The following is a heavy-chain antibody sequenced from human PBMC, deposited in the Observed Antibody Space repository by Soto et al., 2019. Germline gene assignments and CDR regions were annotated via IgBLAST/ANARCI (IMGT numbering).Heavy chain of an antibody. CDR2: IFDSGTT. CDR3: ARGPSGDKVHY. Sequence: PSETLSLTCTVSGGSISRGGYYWSWIRQPPGEGLEWIGHIFDSGTTYTNPSLRSQVAISLDTSKNHFSLTLSSVTAADTAVYYCARGPSGDKVHYWGQGALVTVSS. CDR1: GGSISRGGYY. V-gene: IGHV4-30-4*08. J-gene: IGHJ4*02. D-gene: IGHD7-27*01.